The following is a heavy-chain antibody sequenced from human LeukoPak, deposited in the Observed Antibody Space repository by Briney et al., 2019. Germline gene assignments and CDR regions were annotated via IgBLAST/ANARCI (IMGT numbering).Heavy chain of an antibody. CDR1: GFTFSSYE. Sequence: GGSLRLSCAASGFTFSSYEMNWIRQAPGKGLEWISYISNSGSTKYYADSVKGRFTISRDNAKNSLYLQMSSLRAEDTALYYCARDRRSSKENWFDPWGQGTLVTVSS. J-gene: IGHJ5*02. D-gene: IGHD6-13*01. CDR3: ARDRRSSKENWFDP. CDR2: ISNSGSTK. V-gene: IGHV3-48*03.